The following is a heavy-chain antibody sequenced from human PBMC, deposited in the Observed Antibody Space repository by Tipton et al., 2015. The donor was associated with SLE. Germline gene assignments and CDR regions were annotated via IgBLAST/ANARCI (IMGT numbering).Heavy chain of an antibody. CDR2: IFHIGAT. D-gene: IGHD2-21*01. Sequence: TLSLTCAVSGYSIKNAYNWGWVRQPPGKGLEWIGSIFHIGATSSNPSLKSRATISVDTSKNQLSLKLGSVTAADPAVYYCARRRFQSAPDYWGQGTLVSVSS. J-gene: IGHJ4*02. CDR3: ARRRFQSAPDY. V-gene: IGHV4-38-2*01. CDR1: GYSIKNAYN.